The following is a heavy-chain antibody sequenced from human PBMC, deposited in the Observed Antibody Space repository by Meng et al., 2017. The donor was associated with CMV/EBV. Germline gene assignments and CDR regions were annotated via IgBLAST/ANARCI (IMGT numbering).Heavy chain of an antibody. Sequence: LRLSCAASGFTFSSYGMHWVRQAPGKGLEWVAVIWYDGSNKYYADSVKGRFTISRDNSKNTLYLQMNSLRAEDTAVYYCAKVRADTAMLNRRYYYYYYGMDVWGQGTTVTVSS. V-gene: IGHV3-33*06. J-gene: IGHJ6*02. CDR1: GFTFSSYG. D-gene: IGHD5-18*01. CDR2: IWYDGSNK. CDR3: AKVRADTAMLNRRYYYYYYGMDV.